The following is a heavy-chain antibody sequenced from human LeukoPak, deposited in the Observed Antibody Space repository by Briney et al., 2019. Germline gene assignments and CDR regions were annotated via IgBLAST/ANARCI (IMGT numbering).Heavy chain of an antibody. CDR3: ARESCSGGSCYWSSRLPPDYYFDY. V-gene: IGHV1-24*01. CDR2: FDPEDGET. Sequence: ASVKVSCKVSGYTLTELSMHWVRQAPGKGLEWMGGFDPEDGETIYAQKFQGRVTMTEDTSTDTAYMELSSLRSEDTAVYYCARESCSGGSCYWSSRLPPDYYFDYWGQGTLVTVSS. CDR1: GYTLTELS. J-gene: IGHJ4*02. D-gene: IGHD2-15*01.